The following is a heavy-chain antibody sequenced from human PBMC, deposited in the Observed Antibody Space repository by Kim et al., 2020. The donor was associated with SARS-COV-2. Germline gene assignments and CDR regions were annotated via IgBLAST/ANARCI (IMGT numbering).Heavy chain of an antibody. Sequence: GGSLRLSCAASGFTFSTYWMTWVRQAPGKGLEWVANMNQDGSERNYVDSVKGRFTISRDNAKNSLYLQMNSLRAEDTAVYYCARPSGGRSPPYYWGQGTLVTVSS. CDR1: GFTFSTYW. D-gene: IGHD2-15*01. J-gene: IGHJ4*02. V-gene: IGHV3-7*01. CDR3: ARPSGGRSPPYY. CDR2: MNQDGSER.